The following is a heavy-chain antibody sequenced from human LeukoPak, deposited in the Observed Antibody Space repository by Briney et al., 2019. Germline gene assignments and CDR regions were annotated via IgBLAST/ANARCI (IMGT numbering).Heavy chain of an antibody. J-gene: IGHJ4*02. D-gene: IGHD1-7*01. Sequence: PSETLSLTCAVYGGSFSGYYWSWLRQPPGKGLEWIGEINHSGSTNYNPSLKSRVTISVDTPKNQFSLKLSSVTAADTAVYYCERPEITGTQNWGQGTLVTVSS. CDR1: GGSFSGYY. CDR2: INHSGST. V-gene: IGHV4-34*01. CDR3: ERPEITGTQN.